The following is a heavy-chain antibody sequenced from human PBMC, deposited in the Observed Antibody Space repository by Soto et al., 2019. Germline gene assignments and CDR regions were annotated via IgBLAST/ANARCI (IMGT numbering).Heavy chain of an antibody. CDR3: ARVVYHYGSGSYLRGYYYYGMDX. D-gene: IGHD3-10*01. V-gene: IGHV4-34*01. CDR1: GGSFSGYY. CDR2: INHSGST. Sequence: SETLSLTCAVYGGSFSGYYWSWIRQPPGKGVEWIGEINHSGSTNYNPSLKSRVTISVDTSKNQFSLKLSSVTAADTAVYYCARVVYHYGSGSYLRGYYYYGMDXWGQGTTVT. J-gene: IGHJ6*02.